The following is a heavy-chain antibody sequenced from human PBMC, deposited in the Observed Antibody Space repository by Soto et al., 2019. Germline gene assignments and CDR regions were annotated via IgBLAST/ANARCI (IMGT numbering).Heavy chain of an antibody. CDR1: GGSVSSGNYY. Sequence: SETLSLTCTVSGGSVSSGNYYWRWIRQHPGKGLEWIGCIHYSGSTYYNPSLKSRVTISIDTSKNQFSLNLSSVTAEDTAVYYCARGVLIWGQGTMVTVSS. V-gene: IGHV4-31*03. D-gene: IGHD6-13*01. CDR2: IHYSGST. J-gene: IGHJ3*02. CDR3: ARGVLI.